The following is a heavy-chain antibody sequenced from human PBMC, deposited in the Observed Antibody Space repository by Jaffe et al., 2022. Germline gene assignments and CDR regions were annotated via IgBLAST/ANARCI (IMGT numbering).Heavy chain of an antibody. CDR1: GFTFSSYD. Sequence: EVQLVESGGGLVQPGGSLRLSCAASGFTFSSYDMHWVRQATGKGLEWVSAIGTAGDTYYPGSVKGRFTISRENAKNSLYLQMNSLRAGDTAVYYCARASKLYDYIWGSYREYYFDYWGQGTLVTVSS. CDR3: ARASKLYDYIWGSYREYYFDY. V-gene: IGHV3-13*01. D-gene: IGHD3-16*02. J-gene: IGHJ4*02. CDR2: IGTAGDT.